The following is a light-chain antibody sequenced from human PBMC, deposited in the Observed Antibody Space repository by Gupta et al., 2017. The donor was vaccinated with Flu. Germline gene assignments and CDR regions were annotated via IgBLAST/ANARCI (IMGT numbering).Light chain of an antibody. CDR3: MQGTHWPPT. V-gene: IGKV2-30*01. CDR2: KVS. CDR1: QSLVYIDGNTY. Sequence: DVVMTQSPLSLPVTLGQLASISCRSSQSLVYIDGNTYLNWFQQRPGQSPRRLIYKVSNRDSGVPDRFSGSESGTDSTLKISRVEAEDVGVYYCMQGTHWPPTFGQGTKVEIK. J-gene: IGKJ1*01.